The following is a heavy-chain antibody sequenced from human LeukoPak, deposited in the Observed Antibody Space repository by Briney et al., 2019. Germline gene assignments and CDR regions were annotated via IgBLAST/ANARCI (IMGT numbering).Heavy chain of an antibody. CDR1: GFTFSSHW. CDR2: INSEGRTT. J-gene: IGHJ4*02. Sequence: GGSLRLSCAASGFTFSSHWMHWVRQAPWMGLVWVSRINSEGRTTDYADSVEGRFTISRDNAKNTLYLQMNSLRVEDTAMYYCAIGYCTTTTCDGVGYWGQETLVTVSS. CDR3: AIGYCTTTTCDGVGY. V-gene: IGHV3-74*01. D-gene: IGHD2-2*01.